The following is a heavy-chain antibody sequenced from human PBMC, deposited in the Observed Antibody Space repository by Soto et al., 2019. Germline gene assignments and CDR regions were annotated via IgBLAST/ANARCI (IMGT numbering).Heavy chain of an antibody. V-gene: IGHV3-23*01. CDR3: AKDGSGVSGKYFDY. J-gene: IGHJ4*02. D-gene: IGHD6-19*01. CDR2: ISGSGGSA. Sequence: PGGSLRLSCAASGLTFNSYAMSWVRQAPGKGLEWVSAISGSGGSAYYADSVKGRFTISRDNSKNTLYLQMNSLRARDTAVYYCAKDGSGVSGKYFDYWGQGTLVTVSS. CDR1: GLTFNSYA.